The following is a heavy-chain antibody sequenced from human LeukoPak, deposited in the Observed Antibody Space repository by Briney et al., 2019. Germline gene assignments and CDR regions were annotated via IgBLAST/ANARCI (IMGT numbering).Heavy chain of an antibody. CDR2: IYDSGST. Sequence: SGTLSLTCTVSAGSISSSSYDWGWIREPPGKGLEWIGNIYDSGSTYCSPSLKSRVTRSVDTAKNQFSLKLSSVTAADPAVYYRATPVPSRLGWFDPWGQGTLVTVSS. CDR3: ATPVPSRLGWFDP. D-gene: IGHD1-1*01. J-gene: IGHJ5*02. V-gene: IGHV4-39*01. CDR1: AGSISSSSYD.